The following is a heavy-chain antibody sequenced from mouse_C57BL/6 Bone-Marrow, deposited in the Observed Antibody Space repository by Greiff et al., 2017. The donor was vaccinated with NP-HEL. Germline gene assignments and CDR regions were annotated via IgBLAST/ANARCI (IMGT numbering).Heavy chain of an antibody. V-gene: IGHV1-69*01. CDR3: ARGCGTRGFDY. Sequence: QVQLQQPGAELVMPGASVKLSCKASGYTFTSYWMHWVKQRPGQGLEWIGEIDPSDSYTNYNQKFKGKSTLTVDKASSTAYMQLSSLTSEDSAVYYCARGCGTRGFDYWGQGTTLTVSS. CDR1: GYTFTSYW. D-gene: IGHD3-3*01. J-gene: IGHJ2*01. CDR2: IDPSDSYT.